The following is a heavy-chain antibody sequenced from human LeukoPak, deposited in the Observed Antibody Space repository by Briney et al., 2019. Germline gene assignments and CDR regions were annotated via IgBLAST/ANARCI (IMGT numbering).Heavy chain of an antibody. CDR2: ISAYNGNT. J-gene: IGHJ4*02. CDR1: GYTFTSYG. Sequence: ASVKVSCKASGYTFTSYGISWVRQAPGQGLEWMGWISAYNGNTNYAQKLQGRVTMTTDTSTSTAYMELSSLRSEDTAVYYCARGPLNNARPDHFDYWGQGTLVTVSS. D-gene: IGHD1/OR15-1a*01. CDR3: ARGPLNNARPDHFDY. V-gene: IGHV1-18*01.